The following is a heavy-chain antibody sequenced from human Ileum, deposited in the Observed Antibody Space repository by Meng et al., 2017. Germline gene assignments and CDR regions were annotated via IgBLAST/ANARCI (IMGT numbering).Heavy chain of an antibody. CDR3: AREASIVVVTATTLASNYYYYGKVV. V-gene: IGHV1-46*01. D-gene: IGHD2-21*02. Sequence: ASVKVSCKASGYTFTSYYMHWVRQAPGQGLEWMGMINPNGGNTSYAQKFQGRVTMTRDTSTSTVYMELSSLRSEDTAVYYWAREASIVVVTATTLASNYYYYGKVVWGQGTMVTVSS. J-gene: IGHJ6*02. CDR2: INPNGGNT. CDR1: GYTFTSYY.